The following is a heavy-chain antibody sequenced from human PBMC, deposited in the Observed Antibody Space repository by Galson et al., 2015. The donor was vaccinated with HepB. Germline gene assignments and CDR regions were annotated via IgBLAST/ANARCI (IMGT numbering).Heavy chain of an antibody. D-gene: IGHD6-13*01. CDR3: ARDIFSEGSSWSYRLGPDYDY. CDR2: INPSGGST. Sequence: SVKVSCKASGYTFTSYYMHWVRQAPGQGLEWMGIINPSGGSTSYAQKFQGRVTMTRDTSTSTVYMELSSLRSEDTAVYCCARDIFSEGSSWSYRLGPDYDYWGQGTLVTVSS. J-gene: IGHJ4*02. V-gene: IGHV1-46*01. CDR1: GYTFTSYY.